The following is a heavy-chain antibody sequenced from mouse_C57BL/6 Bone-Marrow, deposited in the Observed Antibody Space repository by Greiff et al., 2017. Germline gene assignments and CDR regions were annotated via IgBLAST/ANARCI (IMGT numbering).Heavy chain of an antibody. CDR1: GYTFTSYW. J-gene: IGHJ2*01. CDR3: ARGGEAQASFDY. CDR2: IDPSDSYT. V-gene: IGHV1-50*01. D-gene: IGHD3-2*02. Sequence: QVQLQQPGAELVKPGASVKLSCKASGYTFTSYWMQWVKQRPGQGLEWIGEIDPSDSYTNYNQKFKGKATLTVDTSSSTAYMQLSSLTSEDSAVYYCARGGEAQASFDYWGKGTTLTVAS.